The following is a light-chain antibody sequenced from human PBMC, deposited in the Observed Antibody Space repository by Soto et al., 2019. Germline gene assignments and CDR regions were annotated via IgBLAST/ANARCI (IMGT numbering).Light chain of an antibody. J-gene: IGKJ2*01. CDR1: QSVSSN. CDR2: GAS. V-gene: IGKV3-15*01. Sequence: EIVMTQSPATLSVSPGERATLSCRASQSVSSNFAWYQQKPGQAPRLLIYGASTSATGISSRFSGSGSGTEFTLTISSTQSEDFVVYYCQQYNNWPPYTFGQGTKLEIK. CDR3: QQYNNWPPYT.